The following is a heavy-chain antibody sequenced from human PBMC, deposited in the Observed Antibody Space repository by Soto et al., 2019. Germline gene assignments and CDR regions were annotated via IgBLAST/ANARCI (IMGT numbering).Heavy chain of an antibody. CDR3: ARALYDGSASPNRPFDF. CDR1: GFTFAIHY. V-gene: IGHV1-46*01. J-gene: IGHJ4*02. Sequence: QVQLVQSGAEVKKPGASVKVSCKASGFTFAIHYIHWVRQAPGQGLEWMGVVNPTGDATSYAQRFQGRVTRTSDTSTTTVYMELSSLRSEDTAVYYCARALYDGSASPNRPFDFWGQGTLVTVSS. CDR2: VNPTGDAT. D-gene: IGHD3-22*01.